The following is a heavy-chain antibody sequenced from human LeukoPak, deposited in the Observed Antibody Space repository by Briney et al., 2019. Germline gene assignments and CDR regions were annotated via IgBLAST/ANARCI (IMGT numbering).Heavy chain of an antibody. CDR1: GFTFSSYW. D-gene: IGHD3-22*01. V-gene: IGHV3-74*01. CDR3: ARDYGPSITMIVVVTRRGWFDP. CDR2: INTDGSSTST. Sequence: QPGGSLRLSCAASGFTFSSYWMHWVRQAPGKGLVWVSRINTDGSSTSTSYAESVKGRFTISRDNAKNSLYLQMNSLRAEDTAVYYCARDYGPSITMIVVVTRRGWFDPWGEGTMVSVSS. J-gene: IGHJ5*02.